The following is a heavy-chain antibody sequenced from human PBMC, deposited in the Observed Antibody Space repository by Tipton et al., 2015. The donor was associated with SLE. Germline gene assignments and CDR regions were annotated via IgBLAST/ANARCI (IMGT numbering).Heavy chain of an antibody. V-gene: IGHV4-34*12. CDR2: IIHSGST. J-gene: IGHJ4*02. D-gene: IGHD4-17*01. CDR3: ARDKNGDYYDY. Sequence: TLSLTCAVYGGSFSDYNWNWIRQPPGKGLEWIGSIIHSGSTNYNPSLKSRVTISVVTSKNQFSLKLSSVTAADTAVYYCARDKNGDYYDYWGQGTLVTVSS. CDR1: GGSFSDYN.